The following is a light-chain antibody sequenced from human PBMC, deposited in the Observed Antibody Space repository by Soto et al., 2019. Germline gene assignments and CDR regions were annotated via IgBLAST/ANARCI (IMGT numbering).Light chain of an antibody. V-gene: IGKV3-20*01. J-gene: IGKJ1*01. Sequence: ELVLTQSPGTLSLSPGEGATLSCRASQSISSNYLAWYQQKPGQGPRLLIYGASSRASGIPDRFRGSGTGTDFTLTITRLEPEDFAVYYCQQYGSSPFAFGQGTKVDIK. CDR2: GAS. CDR3: QQYGSSPFA. CDR1: QSISSNY.